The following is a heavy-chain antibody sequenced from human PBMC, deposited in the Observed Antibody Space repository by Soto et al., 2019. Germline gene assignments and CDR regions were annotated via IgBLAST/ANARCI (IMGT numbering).Heavy chain of an antibody. J-gene: IGHJ4*02. CDR3: VKGGYYYDTSGPTFDY. V-gene: IGHV3-23*01. CDR1: GFTFISCA. Sequence: WGSLRLSCAASGFTFISCAMSLFGHSPWQGLEWVSSVTGSGGTTYYADSVKGQFTISRDNSKSTLYLQMNSLRVEDTAVYYCVKGGYYYDTSGPTFDYWGQGTLVTVSS. CDR2: VTGSGGTT. D-gene: IGHD3-22*01.